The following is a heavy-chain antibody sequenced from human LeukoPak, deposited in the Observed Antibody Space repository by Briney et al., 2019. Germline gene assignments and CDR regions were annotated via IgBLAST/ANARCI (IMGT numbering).Heavy chain of an antibody. CDR3: ATGRYGSGSYMYYFDY. V-gene: IGHV5-10-1*01. CDR1: GYSFTSYYW. Sequence: GESLKISCKGSGYSFTSYYWISWVRQMPGKGLEWMGRYDPSDSYTNYSPSFQGHVTISADKSISTADLHWSSLKASDTAMYYCATGRYGSGSYMYYFDYWGQGTLVTVSS. J-gene: IGHJ4*02. D-gene: IGHD3-10*01. CDR2: YDPSDSYT.